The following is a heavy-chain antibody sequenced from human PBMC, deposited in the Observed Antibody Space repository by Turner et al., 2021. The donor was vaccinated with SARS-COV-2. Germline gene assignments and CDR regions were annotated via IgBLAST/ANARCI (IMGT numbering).Heavy chain of an antibody. Sequence: EVQLVQSGAEVKKPGESLKISCKGSGYSFTSYWFGWVRQMPGKGLECRGIIYPGDSDTRYSPSFQGQVTISADKSISTAYLQWSSLKASDTAMYYCARGGDGYNPTTDLARYWGQGTLVTVSS. J-gene: IGHJ4*02. CDR2: IYPGDSDT. CDR3: ARGGDGYNPTTDLARY. CDR1: GYSFTSYW. V-gene: IGHV5-51*01. D-gene: IGHD5-18*01.